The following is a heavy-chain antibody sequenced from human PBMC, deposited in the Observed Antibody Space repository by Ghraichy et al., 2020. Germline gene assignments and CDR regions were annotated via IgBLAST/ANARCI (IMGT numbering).Heavy chain of an antibody. CDR2: ISSNGGST. CDR3: VKAAGYSSSWWGY. V-gene: IGHV3-64D*06. Sequence: GSLRLSCSASGFAFNTYAIHWVRQAPGKGLEYVSAISSNGGSTYYADSVKGRFTISRDNSKNTLYLQMSSLRAEDTAVYYCVKAAGYSSSWWGYWGQGTLVTVSS. J-gene: IGHJ4*02. D-gene: IGHD6-13*01. CDR1: GFAFNTYA.